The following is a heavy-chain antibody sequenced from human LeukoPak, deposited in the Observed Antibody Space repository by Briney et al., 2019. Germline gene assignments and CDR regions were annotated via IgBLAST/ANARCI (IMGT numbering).Heavy chain of an antibody. CDR2: IHHSGST. Sequence: PSETLSLTCAVYGGSFNDYYWSWIRQSPGTGLEWIGEIHHSGSTNYNSSLESRVTMSIDTSNNQFSLKLTSVTAADTAVYYCASHKYLVQGFDVWGQGTMVTVSS. CDR1: GGSFNDYY. D-gene: IGHD3-10*01. J-gene: IGHJ3*01. V-gene: IGHV4-34*01. CDR3: ASHKYLVQGFDV.